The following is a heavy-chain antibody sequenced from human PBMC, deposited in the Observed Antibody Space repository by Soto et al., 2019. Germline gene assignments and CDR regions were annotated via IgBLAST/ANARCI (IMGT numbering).Heavy chain of an antibody. CDR3: SRFIMVGGWFDPNYYHGMDV. V-gene: IGHV1-18*01. J-gene: IGHJ6*02. D-gene: IGHD6-19*01. Sequence: QVQLVQSGAEVKKPGASVTVSCKTSGYTFSNYGINWVRQAPGQGLEWMGWISGYNANTNYAQTVQGRVTMTTDTSTGTVYMELRSLKSDDTAIYCCSRFIMVGGWFDPNYYHGMDVWGQGTTVTVSS. CDR1: GYTFSNYG. CDR2: ISGYNANT.